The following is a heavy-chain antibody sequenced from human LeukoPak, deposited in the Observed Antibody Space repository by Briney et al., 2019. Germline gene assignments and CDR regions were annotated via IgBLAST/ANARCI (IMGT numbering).Heavy chain of an antibody. CDR1: GFTFSSYG. D-gene: IGHD4-17*01. Sequence: GGSLRLSCAASGFTFSSYGMHWVRQAPGKGLEWVAVIWYDGSNKYYADSVKGRFTISRDNSKNTLYLQMNSLRAEDTAVYYCARALSHDYGDYFDYWGQGTLVTVSS. CDR3: ARALSHDYGDYFDY. J-gene: IGHJ4*02. V-gene: IGHV3-33*01. CDR2: IWYDGSNK.